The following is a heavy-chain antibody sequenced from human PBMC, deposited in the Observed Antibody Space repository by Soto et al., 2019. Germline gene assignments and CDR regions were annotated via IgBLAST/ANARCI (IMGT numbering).Heavy chain of an antibody. CDR1: AYTFTRYG. CDR3: ARAIKRWEVNYYFDF. D-gene: IGHD1-26*01. J-gene: IGHJ4*02. Sequence: QVQLVQSGGEGKKPGASVKVSCEASAYTFTRYGVNWVRQAPGQGLEWMGWINSSNGNAEYAQNLQGRVTMTIDTSTSTAYMELRSLRSDDTAVYYCARAIKRWEVNYYFDFWGQGTLVTVSS. CDR2: INSSNGNA. V-gene: IGHV1-18*01.